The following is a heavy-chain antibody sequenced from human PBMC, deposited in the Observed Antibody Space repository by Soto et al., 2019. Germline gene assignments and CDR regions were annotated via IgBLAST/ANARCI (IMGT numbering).Heavy chain of an antibody. V-gene: IGHV3-43*01. D-gene: IGHD6-13*01. CDR3: ARDIGSSWSLDS. CDR1: GFTFDDYT. CDR2: ISWDGDSI. J-gene: IGHJ4*02. Sequence: GGSLRLSCVASGFTFDDYTMHWVRQAPGKGLEWVSLISWDGDSIYYIDSVKGRFTISRDNSKNFLYLQMNSLRPEDTALYYCARDIGSSWSLDSWGQGTLVTVSS.